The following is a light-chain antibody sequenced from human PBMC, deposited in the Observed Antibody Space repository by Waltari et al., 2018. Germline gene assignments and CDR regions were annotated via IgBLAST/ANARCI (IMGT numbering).Light chain of an antibody. CDR1: QDVQKY. Sequence: DIRLTQSPPHLSASVGDRVTITCRASQDVQKYLNWYQQKPGKAPKLLIYAGSSLQSGVPSRFSGSGFGTDFTLTITSLQPEDFGSYYCQQSYSPPPITFGQGTRLEIK. V-gene: IGKV1-39*01. J-gene: IGKJ5*01. CDR3: QQSYSPPPIT. CDR2: AGS.